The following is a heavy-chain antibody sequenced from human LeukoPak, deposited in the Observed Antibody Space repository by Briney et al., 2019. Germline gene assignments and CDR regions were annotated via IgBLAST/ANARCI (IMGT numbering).Heavy chain of an antibody. V-gene: IGHV4-34*01. Sequence: PSETLSLTCAVYGGSFSGYYWSWIRQPPGKGLEWIGEINHSGSTNYNPSLKSRVTISVDTSKNQFSLKLSSVTAADTAVYYCARQYRYCSSTSCYWKWYYYMDVWGKGTTVTISS. J-gene: IGHJ6*03. CDR3: ARQYRYCSSTSCYWKWYYYMDV. D-gene: IGHD2-2*01. CDR2: INHSGST. CDR1: GGSFSGYY.